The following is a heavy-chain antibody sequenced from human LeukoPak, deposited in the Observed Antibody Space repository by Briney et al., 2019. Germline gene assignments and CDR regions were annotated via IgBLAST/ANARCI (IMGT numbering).Heavy chain of an antibody. CDR2: IYTSGST. V-gene: IGHV4-4*07. J-gene: IGHJ5*02. D-gene: IGHD6-13*01. CDR3: ARDRSIAAAGIEDWFDP. Sequence: PSETLSVTCTVSGGSISSYYWSWIRQPAGKGLEWIGRIYTSGSTNYNPSLKSRVTMSVDTSKNQFSLKLSSVTAADTAVYYCARDRSIAAAGIEDWFDPWGQGTLVTVSS. CDR1: GGSISSYY.